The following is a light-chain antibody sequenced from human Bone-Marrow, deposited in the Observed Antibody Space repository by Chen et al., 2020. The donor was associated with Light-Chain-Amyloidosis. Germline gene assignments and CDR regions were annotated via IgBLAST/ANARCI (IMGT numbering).Light chain of an antibody. J-gene: IGKJ4*01. Sequence: DIVLTQSPGTLSFSPGEGANLSCRASQTICSNYLTGYPQKFGQAPRLLIYGSSSRATGIPNRFTGSGYGTDFTLTIDRLEPEDFGMYYCQQDGTSPLTFGGGTKVEIK. V-gene: IGKV3-20*01. CDR1: QTICSNY. CDR2: GSS. CDR3: QQDGTSPLT.